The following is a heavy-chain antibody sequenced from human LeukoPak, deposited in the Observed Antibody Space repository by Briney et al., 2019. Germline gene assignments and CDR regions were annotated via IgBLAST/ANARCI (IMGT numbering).Heavy chain of an antibody. CDR3: AKDGYWSGLVAFDI. CDR1: GFTFSSYS. J-gene: IGHJ3*02. V-gene: IGHV3-48*04. CDR2: ISSTTTAI. Sequence: GGYLRLSCAASGFTFSSYSMNWVRQAPGKGLECVSSISSTTTAISYADSVKGRFTISRDNAKNSLYLQMNSLRAEDTAVYYCAKDGYWSGLVAFDIWGQGTMVTVSS. D-gene: IGHD3/OR15-3a*01.